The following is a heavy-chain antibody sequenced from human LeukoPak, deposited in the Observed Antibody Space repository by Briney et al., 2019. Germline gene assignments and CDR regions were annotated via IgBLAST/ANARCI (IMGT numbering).Heavy chain of an antibody. CDR2: IRYSGST. Sequence: SETLSLTCNVSGGSISSNTYFWGWLRRPPGKGLEGIGRIRYSGSTYYNPSLKSRVTISVDTSKNQFSLNLSSLTAADTAVYYCATSDTVSTYSWFDPGGQGTLVTVS. V-gene: IGHV4-39*01. CDR1: GGSISSNTYF. D-gene: IGHD5/OR15-5a*01. CDR3: ATSDTVSTYSWFDP. J-gene: IGHJ5*02.